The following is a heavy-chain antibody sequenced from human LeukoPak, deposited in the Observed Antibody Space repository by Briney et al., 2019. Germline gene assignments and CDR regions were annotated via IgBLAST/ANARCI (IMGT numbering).Heavy chain of an antibody. CDR2: ISSDENNK. CDR3: ARDGASYSNYEGNFDY. CDR1: GFTFSTYV. D-gene: IGHD4-11*01. V-gene: IGHV3-30*03. J-gene: IGHJ4*02. Sequence: GGSLRLSCAASGFTFSTYVMHWVRQAPGKGLEWVALISSDENNKYYADSVKGRFAISRDNSKNTLYLQMNSLRAEDTAVYYCARDGASYSNYEGNFDYWGQGTLVTVSS.